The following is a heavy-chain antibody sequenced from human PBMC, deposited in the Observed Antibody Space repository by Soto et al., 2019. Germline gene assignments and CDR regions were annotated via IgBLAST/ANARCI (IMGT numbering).Heavy chain of an antibody. CDR2: ISYDGNNK. Sequence: GGSLRLSFAASGFSFSSYGMHWVRQAPGKGLEWVALISYDGNNKYYGDSVKGRFTISRDNSKNTLNLQMNTLGADDTATYYCVCPGTAVIVQDPLSPPDYWGQGTLVTVSS. CDR3: VCPGTAVIVQDPLSPPDY. J-gene: IGHJ4*02. CDR1: GFSFSSYG. D-gene: IGHD6-19*01. V-gene: IGHV3-30*03.